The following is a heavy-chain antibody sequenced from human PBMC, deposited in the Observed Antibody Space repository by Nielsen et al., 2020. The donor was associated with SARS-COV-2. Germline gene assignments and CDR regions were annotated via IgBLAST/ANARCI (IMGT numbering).Heavy chain of an antibody. J-gene: IGHJ4*02. D-gene: IGHD1-26*01. V-gene: IGHV3-33*01. CDR3: ARQPLGATRGGDY. Sequence: GESLKISCAASGFTFSSYGMHWVRQAPGKGLEWVAVIWYDGSNKYYADSVKGRFTISRDNSKNTLYLQMNSLRAEDTAVYYCARQPLGATRGGDYWGQGTLVTVSS. CDR1: GFTFSSYG. CDR2: IWYDGSNK.